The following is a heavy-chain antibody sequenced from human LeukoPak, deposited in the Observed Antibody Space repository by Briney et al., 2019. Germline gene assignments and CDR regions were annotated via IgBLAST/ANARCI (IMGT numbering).Heavy chain of an antibody. D-gene: IGHD4-17*01. V-gene: IGHV4-59*01. J-gene: IGHJ4*02. CDR1: GGSISSYY. Sequence: PSETLSLTCTVSGGSISSYYWSWIRQPPGKGLEWIGYIYYSGSTNYNPPLKSRVTISVDTSKNQFSLKLSSVTAADTAVYYCARHLDYGDLFDYWGQGTLVTVSS. CDR3: ARHLDYGDLFDY. CDR2: IYYSGST.